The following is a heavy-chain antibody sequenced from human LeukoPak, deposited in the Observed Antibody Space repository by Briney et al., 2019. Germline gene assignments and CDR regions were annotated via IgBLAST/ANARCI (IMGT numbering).Heavy chain of an antibody. Sequence: GGSLGLSCEASGFTFSSYGMHWVRQAPGKGLEWVAVIWYDGSDKYYADSVKGRFSISRGNSKNTLYLQMNSLRAEDTAVYYCARELPPVVNFYFDSWGQGTLVTVSS. CDR3: ARELPPVVNFYFDS. V-gene: IGHV3-33*01. CDR2: IWYDGSDK. D-gene: IGHD3-22*01. CDR1: GFTFSSYG. J-gene: IGHJ4*02.